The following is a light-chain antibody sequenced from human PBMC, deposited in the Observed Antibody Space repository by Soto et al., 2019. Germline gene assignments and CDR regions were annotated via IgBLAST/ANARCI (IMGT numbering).Light chain of an antibody. CDR3: MQGSQWPYT. Sequence: EAVLTQSPPSLPVTLGQPASISCRSSQSLTYGDGNTYLNWFHQRPGQSPRRLIYKVSNRDSGVPDRFNGSGSGTDFTLKTSRVEAEDVGIYYCMQGSQWPYTFGQGTKQEIK. V-gene: IGKV2-30*01. J-gene: IGKJ2*01. CDR1: QSLTYGDGNTY. CDR2: KVS.